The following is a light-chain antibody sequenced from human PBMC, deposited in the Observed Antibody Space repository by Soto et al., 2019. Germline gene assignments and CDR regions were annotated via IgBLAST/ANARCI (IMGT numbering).Light chain of an antibody. V-gene: IGLV2-14*03. CDR1: TSDIGGYDY. CDR3: SSYTPSSTYV. Sequence: QSVLTQPASVSGSPGQSITISCTGSTSDIGGYDYVSWYQQYPGKAPRLIIYAVHSRPSGVSNRFSGSKSGNTASLTISGLQAEDEADYHCSSYTPSSTYVFGTGTQLTVL. CDR2: AVH. J-gene: IGLJ1*01.